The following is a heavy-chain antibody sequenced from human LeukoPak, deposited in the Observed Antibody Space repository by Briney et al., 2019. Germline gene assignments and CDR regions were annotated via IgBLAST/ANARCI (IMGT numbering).Heavy chain of an antibody. CDR2: ISYDGSNK. V-gene: IGHV3-30*04. CDR3: AKSEGSSGYPTLDY. J-gene: IGHJ4*02. D-gene: IGHD3-22*01. Sequence: GRSLRLSCAASGFTFSSYAMHWVRQAPGKGLEWVAVISYDGSNKYYADSVKGRFTISRDNSKNTLYLQMNSLRTEDTAVYYCAKSEGSSGYPTLDYWGQGTLVTVSS. CDR1: GFTFSSYA.